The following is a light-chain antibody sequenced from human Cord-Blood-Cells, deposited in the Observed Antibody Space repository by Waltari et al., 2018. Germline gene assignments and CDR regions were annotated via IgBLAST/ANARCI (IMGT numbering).Light chain of an antibody. V-gene: IGKV3-20*01. J-gene: IGKJ2*03. CDR2: GAS. CDR3: QQYGSSPLYS. Sequence: ETVLTQSPGTPSLSPGERDTLSCRASQSVSSSYLAWYQQKPGQAPRLLIYGASSRATGIPDRFSGSGSGTDFTLTISRLEPEDFAVYYCQQYGSSPLYSFGQGTKLEIK. CDR1: QSVSSSY.